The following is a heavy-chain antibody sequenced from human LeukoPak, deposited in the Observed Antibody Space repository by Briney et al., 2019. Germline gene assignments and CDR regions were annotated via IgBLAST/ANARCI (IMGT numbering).Heavy chain of an antibody. Sequence: GGSLRLSCAASGFTFSSYGMHWVRQAPGKGLEWVAVIWYDGSNKYYADSVKGRFTISRDNSKNTLYLQMNSLRAEDTAVYYCAREGYGSGSYYPRSYYYYYGMDVWDQGTTVTVSS. CDR2: IWYDGSNK. CDR1: GFTFSSYG. J-gene: IGHJ6*02. D-gene: IGHD3-10*01. V-gene: IGHV3-33*01. CDR3: AREGYGSGSYYPRSYYYYYGMDV.